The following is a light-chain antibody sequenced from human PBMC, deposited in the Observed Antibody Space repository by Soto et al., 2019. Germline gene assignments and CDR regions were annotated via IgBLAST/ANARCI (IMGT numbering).Light chain of an antibody. J-gene: IGLJ1*01. V-gene: IGLV1-44*01. CDR1: SSYIGRKT. Sequence: QSVLTQPPSASGTPGQRVTISCSGGSSYIGRKTVNWYQHFPGTAPKLLIYGNDQRPSGVPDRFSGSKSGTSASLAVSGLQSEDEADYYCAAWDDSLNVYVFGPGPKLTVL. CDR2: GND. CDR3: AAWDDSLNVYV.